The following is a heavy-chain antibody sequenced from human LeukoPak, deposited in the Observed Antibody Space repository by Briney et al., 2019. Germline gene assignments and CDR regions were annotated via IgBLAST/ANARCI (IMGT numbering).Heavy chain of an antibody. V-gene: IGHV3-30*18. D-gene: IGHD2-21*02. Sequence: PGRSLRLSCAASGFTFSSYGMHWVRQAPGKGLERVAVISYDGSNKYYADSVKGRFTISRDNSKNTLYLQMNSLRAEDTAVYYCAKDIVVVTAPLGYYGMDVWGQGTTVTVSS. CDR1: GFTFSSYG. CDR3: AKDIVVVTAPLGYYGMDV. J-gene: IGHJ6*02. CDR2: ISYDGSNK.